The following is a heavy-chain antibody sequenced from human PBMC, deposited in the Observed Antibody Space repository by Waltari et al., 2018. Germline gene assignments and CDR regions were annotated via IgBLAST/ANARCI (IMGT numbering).Heavy chain of an antibody. CDR1: GYFIHTGCI. CDR3: ARQTLGYCTSAACRRLET. J-gene: IGHJ5*02. Sequence: QVQLQESAPGLVRPSETLSLPCDVSGYFIHTGCIRGWIRQPPGKGLEWIGNIYHDGTTYYNPSLKHRLMISLDTSKNQFSLRLNFVDVADTAVYYCARQTLGYCTSAACRRLETWGQGILVTVSS. CDR2: IYHDGTT. V-gene: IGHV4-38-2*01. D-gene: IGHD2-2*03.